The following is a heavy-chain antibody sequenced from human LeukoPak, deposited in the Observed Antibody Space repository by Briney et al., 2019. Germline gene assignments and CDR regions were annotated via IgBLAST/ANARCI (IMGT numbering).Heavy chain of an antibody. CDR3: ATYRQVLLPFES. D-gene: IGHD2-8*02. Sequence: GGSLRLSCAASGFTFNRYGMSWVRQAPGKGLEWVSGISASGANRYYADSVKGRFTISRDNSRDTLSVQINSLRAEDTAIYYCATYRQVLLPFESWGQGTLVTVSS. V-gene: IGHV3-23*01. J-gene: IGHJ4*02. CDR2: ISASGANR. CDR1: GFTFNRYG.